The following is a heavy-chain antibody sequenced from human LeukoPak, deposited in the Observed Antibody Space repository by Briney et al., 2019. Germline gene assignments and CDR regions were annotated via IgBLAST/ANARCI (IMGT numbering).Heavy chain of an antibody. J-gene: IGHJ6*03. V-gene: IGHV3-21*01. Sequence: GGSLRLSCAASGFTFSSYSMNWVRQAPGKGLEWVSSISSSSSYIYYADSVKGRFTISRDNAKNSLYLQMNSLRAEDTAVYYCARGPAAGHYFYYYYYMDVWGKGTTVTISS. CDR3: ARGPAAGHYFYYYYYMDV. D-gene: IGHD6-13*01. CDR1: GFTFSSYS. CDR2: ISSSSSYI.